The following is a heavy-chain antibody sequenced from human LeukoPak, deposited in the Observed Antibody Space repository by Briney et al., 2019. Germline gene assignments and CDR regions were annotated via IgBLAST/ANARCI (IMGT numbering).Heavy chain of an antibody. CDR3: ARPAYYFGSREDAFDI. Sequence: GGSLRLSCAASGFTFSTYTMHWVRQAPGKGLEWVSGISGSGVGRYYADSVKGRFTISRDNSKNTLYLQMNSLRAEDTAVYYCARPAYYFGSREDAFDIWGQGTTVTVSS. V-gene: IGHV3-23*01. CDR1: GFTFSTYT. D-gene: IGHD2/OR15-2a*01. J-gene: IGHJ3*02. CDR2: ISGSGVGR.